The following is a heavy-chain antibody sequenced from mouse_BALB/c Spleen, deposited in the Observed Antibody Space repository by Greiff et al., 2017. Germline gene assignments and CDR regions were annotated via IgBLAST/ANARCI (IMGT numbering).Heavy chain of an antibody. Sequence: VQLQQSGPGLVKPSQSLSLTCTVTGYSITSDYAWTWIRQFPGNKLEWMGYISYSGSTSYNPSLKSRISITRDTSKNQFFLQLNSVTTEDTATYYCARRTGPYAMDYWGQGTSVTVSS. CDR3: ARRTGPYAMDY. CDR2: ISYSGST. J-gene: IGHJ4*01. D-gene: IGHD3-3*01. V-gene: IGHV3-2*02. CDR1: GYSITSDYA.